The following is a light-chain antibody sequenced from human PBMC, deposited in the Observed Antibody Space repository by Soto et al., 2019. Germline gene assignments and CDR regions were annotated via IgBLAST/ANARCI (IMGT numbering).Light chain of an antibody. J-gene: IGLJ3*02. Sequence: QSVLPQPASVSGSPGQSITIPCTGTTSDVGGYDLVSWYQQHPGKAPKLMIYEVFKWPSGVSARFSGSKSGNTASLTISGLQAEDEADYYCCSFAGAKWVFGGGTKVTVL. CDR3: CSFAGAKWV. CDR2: EVF. V-gene: IGLV2-23*02. CDR1: TSDVGGYDL.